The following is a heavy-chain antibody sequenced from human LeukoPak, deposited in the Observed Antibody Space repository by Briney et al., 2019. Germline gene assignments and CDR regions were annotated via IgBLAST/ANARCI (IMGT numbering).Heavy chain of an antibody. CDR3: AGTGSFDY. D-gene: IGHD7-27*01. J-gene: IGHJ4*02. Sequence: GGSLRLSCAASGFTFSSYATHWVRQAPGKGLEWVAVISYDGSNKYYADSVKGRFTISRDNSKNTLYLQMNSLRAEDTAVYYCAGTGSFDYWGQGTLVTVSS. V-gene: IGHV3-30-3*01. CDR2: ISYDGSNK. CDR1: GFTFSSYA.